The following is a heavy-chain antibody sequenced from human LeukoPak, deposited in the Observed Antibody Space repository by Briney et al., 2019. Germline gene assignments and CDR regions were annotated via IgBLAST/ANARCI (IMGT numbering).Heavy chain of an antibody. CDR3: ATAYYASGGYYYYGMDV. D-gene: IGHD3-10*01. V-gene: IGHV1-24*01. CDR1: GYTLTELS. J-gene: IGHJ6*02. Sequence: GASVKVSCKVSGYTLTELSMHWVRQAPGEGLEWMGGFDPEDGETIYAQKFQGRVTMTEDTSTDTAYMELSSLRSEDTAVYYCATAYYASGGYYYYGMDVWGQGTTVTVSS. CDR2: FDPEDGET.